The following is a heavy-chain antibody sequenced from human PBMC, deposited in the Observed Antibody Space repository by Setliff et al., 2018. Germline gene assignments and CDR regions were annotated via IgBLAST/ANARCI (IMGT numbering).Heavy chain of an antibody. CDR2: INANTGGT. D-gene: IGHD3-10*01. J-gene: IGHJ6*04. Sequence: ASVKVSCKTSGYIFTNYYIHWVRQAPGQGLEWMGWINANTGGTREVQKFQGRVTMTRDTSTSTVYMEVSSPRSEDTAVYYCARGTDYHGSGSYWAKDVWGEGTTVTVSS. CDR3: ARGTDYHGSGSYWAKDV. CDR1: GYIFTNYY. V-gene: IGHV1-2*02.